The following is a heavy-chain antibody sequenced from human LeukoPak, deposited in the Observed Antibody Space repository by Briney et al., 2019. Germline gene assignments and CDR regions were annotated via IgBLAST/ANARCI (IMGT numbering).Heavy chain of an antibody. D-gene: IGHD3-22*01. J-gene: IGHJ4*02. Sequence: PGGSLRLSCAASGFTFSSYAMHWVRQAPGKGLEWVAVISYDGSNKYYADSVKGRFTISRDNSKNTLYLQTNSLRAEDTAVYYCANYYDSSGLDYWGQGTLVTVSS. CDR3: ANYYDSSGLDY. CDR2: ISYDGSNK. CDR1: GFTFSSYA. V-gene: IGHV3-30*04.